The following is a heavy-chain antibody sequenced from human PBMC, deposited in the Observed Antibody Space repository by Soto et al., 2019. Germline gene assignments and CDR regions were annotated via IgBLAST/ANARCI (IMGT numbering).Heavy chain of an antibody. J-gene: IGHJ5*02. CDR1: GGTFSSYT. D-gene: IGHD3-16*01. V-gene: IGHV1-69*01. Sequence: QVQLVQSGAEVKKPGSSVKVSCKASGGTFSSYTISWVRQAPGQGLEWMGGIIPIFATANYAQKFQGRVTTTADESTSTAYMELSSLRSEDTAVYYCARKVDHGGRWFDPWGQGTLVTVSS. CDR2: IIPIFATA. CDR3: ARKVDHGGRWFDP.